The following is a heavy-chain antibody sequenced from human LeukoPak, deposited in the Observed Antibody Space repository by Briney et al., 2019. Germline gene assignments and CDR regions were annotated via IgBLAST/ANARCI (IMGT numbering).Heavy chain of an antibody. CDR2: IHTSGST. D-gene: IGHD1-26*01. J-gene: IGHJ4*02. CDR1: GGTINSGSYH. Sequence: PSETLSLTCTVSGGTINSGSYHWSWIRQPAGKGLEWIVRIHTSGSTNYNPSLNSRVTISLDTSKNQFSLNLSSVTAADTAVYYCARGGSYSDFDSWGQGTLVTVSS. CDR3: ARGGSYSDFDS. V-gene: IGHV4-61*02.